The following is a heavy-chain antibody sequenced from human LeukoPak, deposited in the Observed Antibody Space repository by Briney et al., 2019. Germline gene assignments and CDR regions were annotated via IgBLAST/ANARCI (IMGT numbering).Heavy chain of an antibody. CDR3: AKQLGYCSDGSCYFPY. CDR2: ICNNGGYT. Sequence: GGSLRLSCAASGFTFSSSAMSWVRQAPGKGLEWVSAICNNGGYTYYADSVQGRFTISRDNSKSTLCLQMNSLRAEDTAVYYCAKQLGYCSDGSCYFPYWGQGTLVTVSS. CDR1: GFTFSSSA. V-gene: IGHV3-23*01. J-gene: IGHJ4*02. D-gene: IGHD2-15*01.